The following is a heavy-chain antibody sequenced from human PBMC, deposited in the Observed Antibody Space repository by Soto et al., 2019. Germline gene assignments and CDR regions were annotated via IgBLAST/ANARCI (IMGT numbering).Heavy chain of an antibody. CDR1: GFTFSSYA. D-gene: IGHD3-16*01. Sequence: QVQLVQSGAEVKKPGSSVTVSCKTSGFTFSSYAFSWVRQAPGQGLEWMGGIIPLFGTPNSAQKFQGRVNITADRSTSTAYMELSSLRSEDTAVYYCARDKGAYDSHFVSWGQGTLVTVSA. J-gene: IGHJ4*02. CDR3: ARDKGAYDSHFVS. CDR2: IIPLFGTP. V-gene: IGHV1-69*06.